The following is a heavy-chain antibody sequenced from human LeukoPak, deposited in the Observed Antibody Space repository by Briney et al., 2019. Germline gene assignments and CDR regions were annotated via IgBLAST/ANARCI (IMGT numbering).Heavy chain of an antibody. V-gene: IGHV4-59*01. CDR3: ARGNYVYYYGMDV. CDR1: GGSISTYY. CDR2: IYYSGST. J-gene: IGHJ6*02. Sequence: SVTLSLTCTVSGGSISTYYWSWIRQPPGKGLEYIGYIYYSGSTNYNPSLKSRVTISLDTAKNQFSLKLSSVTAADTAVYYCARGNYVYYYGMDVWGQGTTVTVSS. D-gene: IGHD4-11*01.